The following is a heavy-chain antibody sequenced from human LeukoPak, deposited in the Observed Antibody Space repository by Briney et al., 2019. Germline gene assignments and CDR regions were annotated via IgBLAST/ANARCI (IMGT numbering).Heavy chain of an antibody. J-gene: IGHJ6*02. D-gene: IGHD2-2*02. CDR3: ARGDCSSTSCYNYYYGMDV. CDR2: ISYDGSNK. V-gene: IGHV3-30*03. CDR1: GFTFSSYG. Sequence: PGGSLRLSCAASGFTFSSYGMHWVRQAPGKGLEWVAVISYDGSNKYYADSVKGRFTISRDNSKNTLYLQMNSLRAEDTAVYYCARGDCSSTSCYNYYYGMDVWGQGTTVTVSS.